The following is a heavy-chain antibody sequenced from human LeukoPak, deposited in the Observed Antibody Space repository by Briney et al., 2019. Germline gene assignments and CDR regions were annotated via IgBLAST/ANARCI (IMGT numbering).Heavy chain of an antibody. CDR2: ISGSGGCT. J-gene: IGHJ4*02. D-gene: IGHD3-16*01. CDR1: GFTFSSYA. CDR3: AKRRGGRSNPGALDD. V-gene: IGHV3-23*01. Sequence: PRGSLRLSCAASGFTFSSYAMSWVRQAPGKRLEWVSAISGSGGCTNYADSVKGRFTISRDNPTNMLYLLKSSLRAEDTAVYYCAKRRGGRSNPGALDDWGQGTVVTVAS.